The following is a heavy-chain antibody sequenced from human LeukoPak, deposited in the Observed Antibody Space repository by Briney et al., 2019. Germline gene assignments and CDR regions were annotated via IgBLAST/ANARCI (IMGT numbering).Heavy chain of an antibody. V-gene: IGHV4-34*01. J-gene: IGHJ5*02. CDR3: AMNPVVPAASNWFDP. D-gene: IGHD2-2*01. Sequence: ASETLSLTCAVYGGSFSGYYWSWIRQPPGKGLEWIGEINHSGSTNYNPSLKSRVTISVDTSKNQFSLKLSSVTAADTAVYYCAMNPVVPAASNWFDPWGQGTLVTVSS. CDR2: INHSGST. CDR1: GGSFSGYY.